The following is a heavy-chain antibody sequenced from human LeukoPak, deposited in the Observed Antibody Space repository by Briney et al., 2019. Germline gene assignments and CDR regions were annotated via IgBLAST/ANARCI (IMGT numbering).Heavy chain of an antibody. V-gene: IGHV3-23*01. J-gene: IGHJ4*02. Sequence: PGGSXRLXXXXSXFTFSTYAMSWVRQAPGKGLEWVSGISASGGTTYYADSVKGRFTISRDNSKNTLYLQMNSLRGEDTAVYYCAKDKAPGSWHTPSDYWGQGTLVTVSS. CDR1: XFTFSTYA. D-gene: IGHD6-13*01. CDR2: ISASGGTT. CDR3: AKDKAPGSWHTPSDY.